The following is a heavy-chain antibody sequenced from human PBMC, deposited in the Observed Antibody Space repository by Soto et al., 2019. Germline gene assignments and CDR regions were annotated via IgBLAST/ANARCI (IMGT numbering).Heavy chain of an antibody. Sequence: SETLSLTCTVSGDSISSAYWSWIRQPPGKGLEWIGYMYKTGSTVYNPSLKSRVTISVDTSKNQFYLKVNSVTAADTAVYYCARDLWGYCGTDCYPLDVWGQGTTVTVSS. CDR3: ARDLWGYCGTDCYPLDV. V-gene: IGHV4-59*01. J-gene: IGHJ6*02. CDR1: GDSISSAY. CDR2: MYKTGST. D-gene: IGHD2-21*02.